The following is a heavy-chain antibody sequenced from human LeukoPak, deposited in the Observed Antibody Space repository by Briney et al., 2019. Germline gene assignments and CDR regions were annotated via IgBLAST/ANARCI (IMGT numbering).Heavy chain of an antibody. Sequence: ASVTVSCKASGYTFTGYYMHWVRQAPGQGLEWMGWINPNSGGTNYAQKFQGRVSMTRDTSISTAYMELSRLRSDDTAVYYCARSWTASPHYDILTGYYGDAFDIWGQGTMVTVSS. J-gene: IGHJ3*02. CDR2: INPNSGGT. CDR3: ARSWTASPHYDILTGYYGDAFDI. CDR1: GYTFTGYY. V-gene: IGHV1-2*02. D-gene: IGHD3-9*01.